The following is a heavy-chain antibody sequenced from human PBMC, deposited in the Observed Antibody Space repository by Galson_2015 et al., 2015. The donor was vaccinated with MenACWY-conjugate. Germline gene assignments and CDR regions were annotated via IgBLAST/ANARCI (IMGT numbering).Heavy chain of an antibody. CDR3: ARDLSSMGYYYYGLDV. Sequence: SLRLSCAASGFTFSSYAMSWVRQAPGKGLERVPTISGGGGGTFYADSVKGRFTISRDNSQNTLYLQMNSLRAEDTAVYYCARDLSSMGYYYYGLDVWGRGTQVIVSS. CDR1: GFTFSSYA. D-gene: IGHD6-13*01. CDR2: ISGGGGGT. J-gene: IGHJ6*02. V-gene: IGHV3-23*01.